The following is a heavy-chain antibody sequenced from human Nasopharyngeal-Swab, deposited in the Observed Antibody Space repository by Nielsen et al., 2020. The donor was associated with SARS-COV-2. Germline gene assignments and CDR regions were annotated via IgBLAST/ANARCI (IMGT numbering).Heavy chain of an antibody. CDR2: INWNSGKK. V-gene: IGHV3-9*01. D-gene: IGHD4-17*01. Sequence: SLKISCAASGFTFDDYSMHWVRQAPGKGLEWVSCINWNSGKKFYAESVKGRFSISRDESKNTVYLQMSSLRVEDTAVYYCVSAVSIEYWGPGTLVTVSA. CDR1: GFTFDDYS. J-gene: IGHJ4*02. CDR3: VSAVSIEY.